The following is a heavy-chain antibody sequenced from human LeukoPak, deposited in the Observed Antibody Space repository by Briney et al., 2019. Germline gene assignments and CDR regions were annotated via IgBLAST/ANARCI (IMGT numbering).Heavy chain of an antibody. J-gene: IGHJ6*03. Sequence: ASVKVSCKASGYTFTSYYMHWVRQAPGQGHEWMGIINPSGGSTSYAQKFQGRVTMTRDMSTSTVYMELSSLRSEDTAVYYCARDGIAAANTYYYYYMDVWGKGTTVTVSS. D-gene: IGHD6-13*01. V-gene: IGHV1-46*01. CDR3: ARDGIAAANTYYYYYMDV. CDR1: GYTFTSYY. CDR2: INPSGGST.